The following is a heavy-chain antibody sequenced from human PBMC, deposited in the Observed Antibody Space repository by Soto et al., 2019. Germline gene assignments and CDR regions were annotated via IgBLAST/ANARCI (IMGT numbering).Heavy chain of an antibody. D-gene: IGHD2-2*01. J-gene: IGHJ2*01. CDR2: ISSSSSTI. Sequence: EVQLVESGGGLVQPGGSLRLSCAASGFTFSSYSMNWVRQAPGKGLEWVSYISSSSSTIYYADSVKGRFTISRDNAKNSLYLQMNSLRAEDTAVYYCARESRPDYYWYFDLWGRGTLVTVSS. V-gene: IGHV3-48*01. CDR1: GFTFSSYS. CDR3: ARESRPDYYWYFDL.